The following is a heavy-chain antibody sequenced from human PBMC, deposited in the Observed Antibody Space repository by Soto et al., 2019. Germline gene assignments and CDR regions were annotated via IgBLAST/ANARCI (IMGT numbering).Heavy chain of an antibody. D-gene: IGHD5-12*01. CDR2: ISGSGGST. Sequence: EVQLLDSGGGLVQPGGSLRLSCAASGFTFSNDAMNWVRQAPGTGLDWVSAISGSGGSTYYADSVKGRFTISRDNSKNTLYLQMSSLRAEDAAVYYCAKGPVWSGYDLDYWGQGTLVTVSS. J-gene: IGHJ4*02. V-gene: IGHV3-23*01. CDR3: AKGPVWSGYDLDY. CDR1: GFTFSNDA.